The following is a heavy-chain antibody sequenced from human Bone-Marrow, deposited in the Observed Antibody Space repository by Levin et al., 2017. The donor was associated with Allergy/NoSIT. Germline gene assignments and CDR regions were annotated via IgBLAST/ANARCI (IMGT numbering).Heavy chain of an antibody. CDR1: GGSISSGDYY. V-gene: IGHV4-30-4*01. CDR3: ARGVGSGSYYPRTNSNANDY. CDR2: IYYSGST. J-gene: IGHJ4*02. Sequence: SETLSLTCTVSGGSISSGDYYWSWIRQPPGKGLEWIGYIYYSGSTYYNPSLKSRVTISVDTSKNQFSLKLSSVTAADTAVYYCARGVGSGSYYPRTNSNANDYWGQGTLVTVSS. D-gene: IGHD3-10*01.